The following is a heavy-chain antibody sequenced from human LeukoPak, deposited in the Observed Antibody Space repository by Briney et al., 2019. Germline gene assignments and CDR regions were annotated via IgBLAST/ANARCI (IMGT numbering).Heavy chain of an antibody. Sequence: GGSLRLSCAASGFTFSSYAMHWVRQAPGKGLEWVAVISYDGSNKDYADSVKGRFTISRDDSKNTLFLQMNSLRIDDTAVYYCARLKAVAGPHYYFDYWGQGTLVTVSS. CDR3: ARLKAVAGPHYYFDY. CDR2: ISYDGSNK. D-gene: IGHD6-19*01. V-gene: IGHV3-30*04. CDR1: GFTFSSYA. J-gene: IGHJ4*02.